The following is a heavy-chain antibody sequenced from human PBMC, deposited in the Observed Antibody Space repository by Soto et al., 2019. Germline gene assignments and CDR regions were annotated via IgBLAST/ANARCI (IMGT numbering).Heavy chain of an antibody. Sequence: QVQLQESGPGLMKPSETLSLTCTVSGASITGSSYWSWIRQPAGKGLAWIGRVSLSGTTNYNPSLRSRVSMSADVSKNQFSRRLAAVSAADPALYYCARGVSPPGAPAWYSLDSWGQGTMVTVSS. CDR2: VSLSGTT. V-gene: IGHV4-4*07. J-gene: IGHJ4*02. CDR3: ARGVSPPGAPAWYSLDS. CDR1: GASITGSSY. D-gene: IGHD2-8*02.